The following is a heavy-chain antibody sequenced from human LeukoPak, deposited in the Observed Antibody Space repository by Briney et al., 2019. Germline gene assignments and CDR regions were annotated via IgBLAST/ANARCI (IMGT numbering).Heavy chain of an antibody. D-gene: IGHD2-2*01. CDR1: GGSISSGGYY. Sequence: SETLSLTCTVSGGSISSGGYYWSWIRQPPGKGPEWIGSMYYSGSTYYNPSLKSRVTISVDTSKNQFSLKLSSVTAANTAVYYCARESIVVVPANWFDPWGQGTLVTVSS. CDR3: ARESIVVVPANWFDP. J-gene: IGHJ5*02. V-gene: IGHV4-39*07. CDR2: MYYSGST.